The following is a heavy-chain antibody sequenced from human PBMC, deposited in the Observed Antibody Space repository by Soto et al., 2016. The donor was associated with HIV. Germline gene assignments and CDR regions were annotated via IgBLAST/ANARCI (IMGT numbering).Heavy chain of an antibody. CDR2: LNPNSGGT. Sequence: QVQLVQSGAEVKKPGASVKVSCKASGYTFTGYYMHLVRQAPGQGLEWMGWLNPNSGGTNYAQKFQGRVTMTRDTSISTAYMELSRLRSDDTAVYYCARCPFYYYGSGSYFDYWGQGTLVTVSS. D-gene: IGHD3-10*01. V-gene: IGHV1-2*02. J-gene: IGHJ4*02. CDR1: GYTFTGYY. CDR3: ARCPFYYYGSGSYFDY.